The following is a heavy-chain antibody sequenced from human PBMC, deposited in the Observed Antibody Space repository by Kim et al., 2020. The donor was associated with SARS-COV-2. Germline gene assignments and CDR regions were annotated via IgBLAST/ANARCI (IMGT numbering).Heavy chain of an antibody. D-gene: IGHD3-22*01. J-gene: IGHJ3*02. CDR3: ARGLRSYYYDSNGGRGAFDI. CDR1: GGTFSSYA. V-gene: IGHV1-69*13. Sequence: SVKVSCKASGGTFSSYAISWVRQAPGQGLEWMGGIIPIFGTANYAQKFQGRVTITADESTSTAYMELSSLRSEDTAVYYCARGLRSYYYDSNGGRGAFDIWGQGTMVTVSS. CDR2: IIPIFGTA.